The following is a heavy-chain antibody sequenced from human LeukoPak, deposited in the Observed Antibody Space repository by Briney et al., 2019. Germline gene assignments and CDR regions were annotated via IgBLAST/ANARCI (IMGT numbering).Heavy chain of an antibody. CDR3: AKDIGEGIAAAGTYNWFDP. CDR2: ISWNSGSI. D-gene: IGHD6-13*01. J-gene: IGHJ5*02. Sequence: GGSLRLPCAASGFTFDDYAMHWVRQAPGKGLEWVSGISWNSGSIGYADSVKGRFTISRDNAKNSLYLQMNSLRAEDTALYYCAKDIGEGIAAAGTYNWFDPWGQGTLVTVSS. CDR1: GFTFDDYA. V-gene: IGHV3-9*01.